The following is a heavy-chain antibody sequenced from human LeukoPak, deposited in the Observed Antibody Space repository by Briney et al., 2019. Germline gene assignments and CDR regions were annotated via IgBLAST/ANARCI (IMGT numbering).Heavy chain of an antibody. Sequence: PGGSLRLSCAASGFTFRNHWMHWVRQTPGKGLVWVSRISRDGSSTTYADSVKGRFTISRDNAKNTLYLQMNNLRAEDTAMYYCARDQRVTGRPDIDYWGQGTLVIVSS. V-gene: IGHV3-74*03. J-gene: IGHJ4*02. D-gene: IGHD6-6*01. CDR1: GFTFRNHW. CDR2: ISRDGSST. CDR3: ARDQRVTGRPDIDY.